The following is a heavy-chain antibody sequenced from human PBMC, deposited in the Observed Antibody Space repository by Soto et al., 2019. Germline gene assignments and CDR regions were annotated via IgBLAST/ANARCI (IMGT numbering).Heavy chain of an antibody. J-gene: IGHJ4*02. D-gene: IGHD2-21*01. V-gene: IGHV3-13*01. CDR3: ARGRDSGLYYFDY. CDR1: GFTFSNYD. CDR2: ISTAGTT. Sequence: EVQLVESGGDLVQPGGSLRLSCAASGFTFSNYDMHWVRQATGKGLEWVSTISTAGTTYSPGSVKGRFTISREDAKNSLYLQMNSLRVDDTAVYYCARGRDSGLYYFDYWGQGTLVTVSS.